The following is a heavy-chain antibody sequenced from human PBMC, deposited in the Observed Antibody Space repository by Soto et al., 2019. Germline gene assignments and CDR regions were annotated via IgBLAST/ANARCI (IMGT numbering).Heavy chain of an antibody. J-gene: IGHJ6*02. CDR3: ARDQGATYYDFWSGYPRGYGMDV. Sequence: GGSLRLSCAASGFTFSSYAMHWVRQAPGKGLEWVAVISYDGSNKYYADSVKGRFTISRDNSKNTLYLQMNSLRAEDTTVYYCARDQGATYYDFWSGYPRGYGMDVWGQGTTVTVSS. CDR1: GFTFSSYA. V-gene: IGHV3-30-3*01. CDR2: ISYDGSNK. D-gene: IGHD3-3*01.